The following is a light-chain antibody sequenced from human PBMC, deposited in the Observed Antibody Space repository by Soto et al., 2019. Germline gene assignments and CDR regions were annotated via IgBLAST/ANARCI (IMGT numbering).Light chain of an antibody. J-gene: IGLJ2*01. Sequence: QPVLTQSPSASASLGASVKLTCTLSSGHSNYAIAWHQQQSEKGTRYLMKINSEGSHSKGAGIPDRFSGSSSGAERYLTISSHQSEDEADYYCQTWGSGIVVFGGGTKVTVL. CDR3: QTWGSGIVV. V-gene: IGLV4-69*01. CDR1: SGHSNYA. CDR2: INSEGSH.